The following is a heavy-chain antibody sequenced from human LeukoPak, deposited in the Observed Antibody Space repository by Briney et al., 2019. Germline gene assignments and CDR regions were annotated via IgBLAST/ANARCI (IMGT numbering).Heavy chain of an antibody. CDR1: GGSISSYY. CDR3: ARDGGQGGGYWWFYFDY. V-gene: IGHV4-4*07. Sequence: SETLSLTCTVSGGSISSYYFNWIRQPAGKGLEWIWRIYSTGSTNYNPSLKSRVTMSVDTSRNQFSVKLDSVTAADTAVYYCARDGGQGGGYWWFYFDYWGQGTLVTVSS. CDR2: IYSTGST. D-gene: IGHD2-8*02. J-gene: IGHJ4*02.